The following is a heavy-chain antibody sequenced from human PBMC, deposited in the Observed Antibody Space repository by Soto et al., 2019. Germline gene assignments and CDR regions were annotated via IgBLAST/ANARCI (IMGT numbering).Heavy chain of an antibody. CDR1: GYTFTSYY. J-gene: IGHJ4*02. D-gene: IGHD4-17*01. CDR2: INPSGGST. V-gene: IGHV1-46*01. Sequence: GASVKVSCKASGYTFTSYYMHWVRQAPGQGLEWMGIINPSGGSTSYAQKFQGRVTMTRDTSTSTVYMELGSLRSEDTAVYYCARVNGDYSQSLGGYFDYWGQGTLVTVSS. CDR3: ARVNGDYSQSLGGYFDY.